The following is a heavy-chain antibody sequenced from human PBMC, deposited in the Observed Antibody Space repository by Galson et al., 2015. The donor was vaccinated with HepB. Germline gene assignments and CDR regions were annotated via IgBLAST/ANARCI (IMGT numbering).Heavy chain of an antibody. J-gene: IGHJ6*02. CDR1: GYTFTSYG. D-gene: IGHD3-10*01. Sequence: SVKVSCKASGYTFTSYGISWVRQAPGQGFEWMGWISAYNGNTNYAQKLQGRVTMTTDTSTSTAYMELRSLRSDDTAVYYCARDRDGSGSYYNWGLYYYYYYGMDVWGQGTTVTVSS. CDR2: ISAYNGNT. V-gene: IGHV1-18*01. CDR3: ARDRDGSGSYYNWGLYYYYYYGMDV.